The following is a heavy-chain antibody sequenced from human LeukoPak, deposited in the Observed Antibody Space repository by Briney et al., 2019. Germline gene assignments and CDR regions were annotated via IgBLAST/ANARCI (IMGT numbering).Heavy chain of an antibody. CDR2: IYPGDSDT. J-gene: IGHJ4*02. V-gene: IGHV5-51*01. Sequence: GESLKISCQGSGYSFTSYWIGWVRQMPGKGLEWMGIIYPGDSDTRYSPSFQGQVTISADKSISTAYLQWSSLKASDTAMYYCARPLWKEYSSLSGFDYWGQGTLVTVSS. D-gene: IGHD6-6*01. CDR3: ARPLWKEYSSLSGFDY. CDR1: GYSFTSYW.